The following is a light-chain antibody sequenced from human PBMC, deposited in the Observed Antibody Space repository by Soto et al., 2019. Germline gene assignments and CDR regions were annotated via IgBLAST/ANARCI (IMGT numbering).Light chain of an antibody. CDR3: QQYVTSPEWT. Sequence: EIVLTQYPGTLSLSPGEGATLSCRASQSVSSSYLAWYQQKPGQAPRLLIYGASSRATGIPDRFSGSGSGTDFTLSISRLGPEDFAVYYCQQYVTSPEWTFGQGTKVDIK. V-gene: IGKV3-20*01. J-gene: IGKJ1*01. CDR1: QSVSSSY. CDR2: GAS.